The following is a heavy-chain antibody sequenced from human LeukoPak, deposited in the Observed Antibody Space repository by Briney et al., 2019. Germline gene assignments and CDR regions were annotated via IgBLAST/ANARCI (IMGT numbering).Heavy chain of an antibody. Sequence: SETLSLTCAVYGGSLSGDYWSSIRQPPAKGLEWVGEINHVGHTNYNPSLKSRLIMSVDTSKNQFSLKLNSMTAADTAVYYCARLEGRWDDYTKYYFHYWGQGTLVLVSS. CDR1: GGSLSGDY. V-gene: IGHV4-34*01. CDR2: INHVGHT. D-gene: IGHD4-11*01. J-gene: IGHJ4*02. CDR3: ARLEGRWDDYTKYYFHY.